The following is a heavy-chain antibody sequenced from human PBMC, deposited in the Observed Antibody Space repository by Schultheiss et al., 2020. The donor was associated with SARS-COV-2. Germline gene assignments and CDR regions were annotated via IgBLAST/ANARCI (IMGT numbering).Heavy chain of an antibody. CDR3: ARARYYYDRGGRYYYYGMDV. J-gene: IGHJ6*02. D-gene: IGHD3-22*01. CDR2: IYYSGST. V-gene: IGHV4-59*01. CDR1: GGSISSYY. Sequence: SETLSLTCTVSGGSISSYYWSWIRQPPGKGLEWIGYIYYSGSTNYNPSLKSRVTISVDTSKNQFSLKLSSVTAADTAVYYCARARYYYDRGGRYYYYGMDVWGQGTTVTVSS.